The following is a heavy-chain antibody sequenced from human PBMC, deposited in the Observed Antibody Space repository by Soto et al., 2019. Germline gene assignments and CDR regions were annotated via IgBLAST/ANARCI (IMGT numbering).Heavy chain of an antibody. CDR3: ARVALFRYFDWLPDSRLYGMDV. CDR2: INHSGST. V-gene: IGHV4-34*01. D-gene: IGHD3-9*01. Sequence: QVQLQQWGAGLLKPSETLSLTCAVYGGSFSGYYWSWSRQPPGKGLEWIGEINHSGSTNYNPSLKSRVTISVDTSKNQFTRTLSSVTAADTAVYYCARVALFRYFDWLPDSRLYGMDVWGQGTTVTVSS. CDR1: GGSFSGYY. J-gene: IGHJ6*02.